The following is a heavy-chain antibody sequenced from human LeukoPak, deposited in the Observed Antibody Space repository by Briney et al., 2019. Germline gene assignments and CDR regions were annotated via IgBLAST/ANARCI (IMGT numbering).Heavy chain of an antibody. CDR1: GGTFSSYA. CDR3: ARDRASYYDSSGTRGDFQH. Sequence: SVKVSCKASGGTFSSYAISWVRQAPGQGLEWMGGIIPIFGTANYPQKFQGRVTIIADESTSTAYMELSSLRSEDTAMYYCARDRASYYDSSGTRGDFQHWGQGTLVTVSS. CDR2: IIPIFGTA. V-gene: IGHV1-69*13. D-gene: IGHD3-22*01. J-gene: IGHJ1*01.